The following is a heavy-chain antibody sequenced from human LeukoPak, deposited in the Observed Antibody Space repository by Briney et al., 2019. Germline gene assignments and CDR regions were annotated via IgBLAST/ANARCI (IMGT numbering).Heavy chain of an antibody. J-gene: IGHJ4*02. CDR3: AREGAVALKHFDL. V-gene: IGHV1-46*01. CDR1: GFSLTSNY. CDR2: MRPTDAYT. Sequence: AASVKVSYKASGFSLTSNYMHWVRQAPGQGLEWMGYMRPTDAYTGYAPKFQGRVTVTRDTSTNTVYMELSSLRSDDTAVYYCAREGAVALKHFDLWGQGTLVTVSS. D-gene: IGHD6-19*01.